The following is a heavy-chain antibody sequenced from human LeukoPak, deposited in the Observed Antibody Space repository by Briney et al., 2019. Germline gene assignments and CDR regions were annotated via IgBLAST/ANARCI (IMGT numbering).Heavy chain of an antibody. CDR2: IWYDGSNK. J-gene: IGHJ6*02. D-gene: IGHD4-11*01. V-gene: IGHV3-33*01. Sequence: GGSLRLSCAASGFTFSSYGMHWVRQAPGKGLERVAVIWYDGSNKYYADSVKGRFTISRDNSKNTLYLQMNSLRAEDTAVYYCARDYMTTVTKGGMDVWGQGTTVTVSS. CDR3: ARDYMTTVTKGGMDV. CDR1: GFTFSSYG.